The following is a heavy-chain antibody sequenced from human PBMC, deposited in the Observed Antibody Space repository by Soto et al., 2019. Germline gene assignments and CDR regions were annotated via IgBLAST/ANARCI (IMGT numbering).Heavy chain of an antibody. CDR1: GFTFSSYA. V-gene: IGHV3-23*01. J-gene: IGHJ4*02. Sequence: GGSLRLSCAASGFTFSSYAMSWVRQAPGKGLEWVSAISGSGGSTYYADSVKGRFTISRDNSKNTLYLQMNSLRAEETAVYYCAKAPPYYYDSSGYLIFDYWGQGTLVTVSS. D-gene: IGHD3-22*01. CDR3: AKAPPYYYDSSGYLIFDY. CDR2: ISGSGGST.